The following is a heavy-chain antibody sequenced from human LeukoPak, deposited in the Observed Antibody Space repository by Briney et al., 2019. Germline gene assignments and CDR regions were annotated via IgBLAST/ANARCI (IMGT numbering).Heavy chain of an antibody. CDR1: GYTFTSYD. Sequence: ASVKVSCKASGYTFTSYDINWVRQATGQGLEWMGWMNPNSGNTGYAQKFQGRVTMTRDTSISTAYMELSGLRSEDTAVYYCARNLPSSGYFSDWGQGTLVTVSS. D-gene: IGHD3-22*01. CDR2: MNPNSGNT. V-gene: IGHV1-8*01. J-gene: IGHJ4*02. CDR3: ARNLPSSGYFSD.